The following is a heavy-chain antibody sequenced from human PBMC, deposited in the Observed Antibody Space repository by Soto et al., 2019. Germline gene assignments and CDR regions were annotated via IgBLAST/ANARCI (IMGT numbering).Heavy chain of an antibody. CDR1: SGSISSSNW. CDR3: ARASHYTHGDLDY. Sequence: PSETLSLTCAVSSGSISSSNWWSWVRQPPGKGLEWIGEIYHSGSTNYNPSLKSRVTISVDKSKNQFSLKLSSVTAADTAVYYCARASHYTHGDLDYWGQGTLVTVSS. D-gene: IGHD2-2*02. CDR2: IYHSGST. J-gene: IGHJ4*02. V-gene: IGHV4-4*02.